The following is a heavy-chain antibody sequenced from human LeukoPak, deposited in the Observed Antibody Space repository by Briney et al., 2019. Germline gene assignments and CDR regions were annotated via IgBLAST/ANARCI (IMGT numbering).Heavy chain of an antibody. CDR1: GFTFSSYW. V-gene: IGHV3-74*01. CDR3: ARDADGPGSLIDY. D-gene: IGHD2-8*01. J-gene: IGHJ4*02. CDR2: INSDGSST. Sequence: GGSLRLSCAASGFTFSSYWMHWVRQAPGKGLVWVSRINSDGSSTSYADSVKGRFTISRDNAKNTLYLEVRSLRAEDTAVYFCARDADGPGSLIDYWGQGTLVTVSS.